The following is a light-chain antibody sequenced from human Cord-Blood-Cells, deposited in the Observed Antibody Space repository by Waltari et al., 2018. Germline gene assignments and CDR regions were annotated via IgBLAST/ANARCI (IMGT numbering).Light chain of an antibody. Sequence: QSALTQPPSASGSPGQSVTISCTGPSRAVGGSIYVPWSQQHPGKAPKLMIYEVSKRPSGVPDRFSGSKSGNTASLTVSGLQAEDEADYYCSSYAGSNNYVFGTGTKVTVL. CDR1: SRAVGGSIY. V-gene: IGLV2-8*01. CDR2: EVS. J-gene: IGLJ1*01. CDR3: SSYAGSNNYV.